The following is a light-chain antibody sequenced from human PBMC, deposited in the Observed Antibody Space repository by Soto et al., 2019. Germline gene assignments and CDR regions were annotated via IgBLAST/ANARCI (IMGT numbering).Light chain of an antibody. Sequence: QAVVTQPPSASGTPGQRVTISCSGSNSNIGNNYVYWYQQLPGTAPKLLIYGNSNRPSGVPDRFSGSKSGTSASLAINGLQAEDEAHYYCQSYDNSLSGSWVFGGGTKVTVL. CDR3: QSYDNSLSGSWV. V-gene: IGLV1-47*02. CDR1: NSNIGNNY. CDR2: GNS. J-gene: IGLJ3*02.